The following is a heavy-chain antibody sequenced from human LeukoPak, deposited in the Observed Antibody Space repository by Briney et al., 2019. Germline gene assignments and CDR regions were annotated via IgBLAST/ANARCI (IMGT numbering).Heavy chain of an antibody. CDR2: IYHSGST. V-gene: IGHV4-38-2*01. CDR3: ASLNWILLINRYSPNEVVDEVVDY. D-gene: IGHD3-22*01. J-gene: IGHJ4*02. CDR1: GYSISSGYY. Sequence: SETLSLTCAVSGYSISSGYYWGWIRQPPGKGLEWIGSIYHSGSTYYNPSLKSRVTISVDTSKNQFSLKLSSVTAADTAVYYCASLNWILLINRYSPNEVVDEVVDYWGQGTLVTVSS.